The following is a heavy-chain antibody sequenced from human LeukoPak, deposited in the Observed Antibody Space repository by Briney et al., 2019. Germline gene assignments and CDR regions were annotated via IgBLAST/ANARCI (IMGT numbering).Heavy chain of an antibody. D-gene: IGHD3-10*01. CDR2: IYYSGST. J-gene: IGHJ6*03. CDR1: GGSINSSSYY. Sequence: SETLSLTCTVSGGSINSSSYYWGWIRQPPGKGLEWIGRIYYSGSTYYNPSLKSRVTISVDTSKNQFSLKLSSVTAADTAVYYCARDSAFGSYCMDVWGKGTTVTVSS. V-gene: IGHV4-39*07. CDR3: ARDSAFGSYCMDV.